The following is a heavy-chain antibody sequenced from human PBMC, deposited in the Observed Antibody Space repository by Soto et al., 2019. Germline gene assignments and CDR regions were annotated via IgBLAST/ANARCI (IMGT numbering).Heavy chain of an antibody. D-gene: IGHD3-9*01. CDR1: GFTFSSYG. V-gene: IGHV3-33*01. CDR3: ARDSQVVRYFDWLLSYFDY. Sequence: PGGSLSLSCAASGFTFSSYGMHWVRQAPGKGLEWVAVIWYDGSNKYYADSVKGRFTISRDNSKNTLYLQMNSLRAEDTAVYYCARDSQVVRYFDWLLSYFDYWGQGTLVTVSS. J-gene: IGHJ4*02. CDR2: IWYDGSNK.